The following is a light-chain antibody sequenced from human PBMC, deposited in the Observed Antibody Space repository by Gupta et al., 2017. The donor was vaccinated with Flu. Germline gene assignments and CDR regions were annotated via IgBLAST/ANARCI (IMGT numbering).Light chain of an antibody. CDR1: SASVSNTHS. Sequence: TVTLTCGLTSASVSNTHSPGLFQQTPGKAQRLLVHSTNSRPSGVPDRFSGSIFGNTAALIITGAEADDESEYYFVLHGGNGIWVFGGGTKLTVL. J-gene: IGLJ3*02. CDR2: STN. V-gene: IGLV8-61*01. CDR3: VLHGGNGIWV.